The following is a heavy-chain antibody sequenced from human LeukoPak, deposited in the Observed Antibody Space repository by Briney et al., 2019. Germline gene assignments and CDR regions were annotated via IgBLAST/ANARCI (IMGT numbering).Heavy chain of an antibody. CDR3: TRDYGARDD. J-gene: IGHJ4*02. CDR1: GFTFESTF. Sequence: SGRSLRISCAVSGFTFESTFMNWVSQAPGKGLEWVSSISSSGSFEHYADSFKGRFTVSRDNTNNTLFLHMNGLRAEDSATYYCTRDYGARDDWGQGTPVTVSS. V-gene: IGHV3-21*06. CDR2: ISSSGSFE. D-gene: IGHD4-17*01.